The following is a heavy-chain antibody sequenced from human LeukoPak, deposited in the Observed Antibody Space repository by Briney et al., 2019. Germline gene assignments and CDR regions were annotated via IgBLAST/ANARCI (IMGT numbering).Heavy chain of an antibody. J-gene: IGHJ4*02. V-gene: IGHV4-61*05. CDR3: ARVTGYVMEDYFDY. Sequence: SETLSLTCSVSGYSISSGYYWGWIRPPPGKGLEWIGYIYYSGSTNYNPSLKRRVTISGDKSKNQVYMRVSSVTAADTAVYYCARVTGYVMEDYFDYWGQGTLVTVSS. D-gene: IGHD6-13*01. CDR1: GYSISSGYY. CDR2: IYYSGST.